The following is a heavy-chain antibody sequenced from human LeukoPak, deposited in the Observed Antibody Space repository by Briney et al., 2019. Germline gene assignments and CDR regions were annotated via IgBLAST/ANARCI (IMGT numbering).Heavy chain of an antibody. J-gene: IGHJ5*02. V-gene: IGHV4-31*03. CDR3: ARDKAAAATFDP. CDR1: GGSISSGGYY. CDR2: IYYSGST. Sequence: SQTLSLTCTVSGGSISSGGYYWSWIRQHPGKGLEWIGYIYYSGSTYYNPSLMSRVTISVDTSKNQFSLKLSSVTAADTAVYYCARDKAAAATFDPWGQGTLVTVSS. D-gene: IGHD2-2*01.